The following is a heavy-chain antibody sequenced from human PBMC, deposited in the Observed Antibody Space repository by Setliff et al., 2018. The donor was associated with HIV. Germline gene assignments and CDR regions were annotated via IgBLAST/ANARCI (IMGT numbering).Heavy chain of an antibody. V-gene: IGHV3-11*04. CDR2: IDDSGRIR. D-gene: IGHD2-21*01. Sequence: GGSLRLSCIASGFSFSDYYMAWIRQTPGKGLEWISYIDDSGRIRDYADSVKGRFTISRDNAMNSLYLQMSSLRVEDTAVYYCVRDLMWAFDIWGQGTMVTVSS. J-gene: IGHJ3*02. CDR3: VRDLMWAFDI. CDR1: GFSFSDYY.